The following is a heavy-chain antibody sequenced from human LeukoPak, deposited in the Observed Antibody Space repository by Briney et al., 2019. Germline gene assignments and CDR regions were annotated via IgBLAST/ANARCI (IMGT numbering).Heavy chain of an antibody. CDR2: IYYSGTT. CDR3: ARGVYIAAAQYGY. J-gene: IGHJ4*02. CDR1: GGSISSYY. Sequence: PSEALSLTCTVSGGSISSYYWSWIRRPPGKGLEWIGYIYYSGTTNYNPSLKSRVTISVDTSKNQFSLKLSSVTAADTAVYYCARGVYIAAAQYGYWGQGTLVTVSS. D-gene: IGHD6-13*01. V-gene: IGHV4-59*01.